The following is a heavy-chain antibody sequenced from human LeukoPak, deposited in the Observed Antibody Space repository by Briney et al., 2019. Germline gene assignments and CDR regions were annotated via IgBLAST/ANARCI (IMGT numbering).Heavy chain of an antibody. CDR1: GFTFSSYE. Sequence: TGGSLRLSCAASGFTFSSYEMNWVRQAPGKGLGWVSSISSSSSYIYYADSVKGRFTISRDNAKNSLYLQMNSLRAEDTAVYYCAKNDAAAGTEYFDYWGQGTLVTVSS. V-gene: IGHV3-21*06. CDR3: AKNDAAAGTEYFDY. D-gene: IGHD6-13*01. CDR2: ISSSSSYI. J-gene: IGHJ4*02.